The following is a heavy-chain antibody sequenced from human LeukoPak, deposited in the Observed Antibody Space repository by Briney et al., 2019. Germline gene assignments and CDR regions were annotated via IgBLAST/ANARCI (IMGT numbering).Heavy chain of an antibody. V-gene: IGHV1-8*01. J-gene: IGHJ3*02. Sequence: GASVKVSCKASGYTFTSYDINWVRQATGQGLEWMGWMNPNRGNTGYAQKFQGRVTMTRNTSISTAYMELSSLRSEDTAVYYCARGFEWLRDHDAFDIWGQGTMVTVSS. CDR2: MNPNRGNT. CDR1: GYTFTSYD. CDR3: ARGFEWLRDHDAFDI. D-gene: IGHD5-12*01.